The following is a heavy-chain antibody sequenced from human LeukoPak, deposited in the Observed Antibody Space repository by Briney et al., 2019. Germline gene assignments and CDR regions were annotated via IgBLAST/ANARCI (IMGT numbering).Heavy chain of an antibody. D-gene: IGHD3-3*01. J-gene: IGHJ5*02. CDR2: IYYSGST. CDR1: GGSISSYY. Sequence: KPSETLSLTCTVPGGSISSYYWSWIRQPPGKGLEWIGSIYYSGSTYYNPSLKSRVTISVDTSKNQFSLKLSSVTAADTAVYYCARVPYYDFWSGYYHVNWFDPWGQGTLVTVSS. CDR3: ARVPYYDFWSGYYHVNWFDP. V-gene: IGHV4-59*12.